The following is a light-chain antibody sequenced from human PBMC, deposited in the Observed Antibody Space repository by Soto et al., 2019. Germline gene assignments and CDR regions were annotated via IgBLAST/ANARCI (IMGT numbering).Light chain of an antibody. CDR2: GAS. CDR3: QQYGGSPRVT. J-gene: IGKJ4*01. CDR1: QSVASNY. Sequence: EIVLTQSPGTLSLSPGERATLSCRASQSVASNYLAWYQQKAGQAPRLLIYGASSRATGIPDRFSGSGSGTDVTLTISILAAEYFAVSYCQQYGGSPRVTFGGGTKVEIK. V-gene: IGKV3-20*01.